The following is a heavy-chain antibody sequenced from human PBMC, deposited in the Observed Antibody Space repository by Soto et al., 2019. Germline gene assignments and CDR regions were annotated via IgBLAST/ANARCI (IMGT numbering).Heavy chain of an antibody. CDR2: IRGSGGST. V-gene: IGHV3-23*01. D-gene: IGHD3-10*01. CDR3: AKSMVRGVYGMDV. CDR1: GFTFSSYA. J-gene: IGHJ6*02. Sequence: GGSLRLSCAASGFTFSSYAMSWVRQAPGKGLEWVSAIRGSGGSTYYADSVKGRFTISRDNSKNTLYLQMNSLRAEDTAVYYCAKSMVRGVYGMDVWGQGTTVTVSS.